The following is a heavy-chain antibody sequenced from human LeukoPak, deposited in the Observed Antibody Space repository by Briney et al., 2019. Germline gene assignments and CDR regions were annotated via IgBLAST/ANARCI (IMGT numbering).Heavy chain of an antibody. D-gene: IGHD5-24*01. V-gene: IGHV4-34*01. CDR3: ARGGSLGRWLPRTNFDY. CDR1: GGSFSGYY. CDR2: INHSGST. Sequence: SETLSLTCAVYGGSFSGYYWSWIRQPPGKGLEWIGEINHSGSTNYNPSLKSRVTISVDTSKNQFSLKLSSVTAADTAVYCCARGGSLGRWLPRTNFDYWGQGTLVTVSS. J-gene: IGHJ4*02.